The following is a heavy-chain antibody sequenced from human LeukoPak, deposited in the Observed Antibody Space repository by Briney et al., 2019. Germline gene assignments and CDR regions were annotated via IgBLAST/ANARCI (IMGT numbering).Heavy chain of an antibody. CDR1: GYTFTSFG. CDR3: ARDKVIGGNDWFDP. V-gene: IGHV1-18*01. J-gene: IGHJ5*02. Sequence: ASVKVSCKASGYTFTSFGISWVRQAPGQGLEWMGWISAYNGNTNYAQKLQGRVTMTTDTSTSTAYMELRSLGSDDTAVYYCARDKVIGGNDWFDPWGQGTLVTVSS. CDR2: ISAYNGNT. D-gene: IGHD3-10*01.